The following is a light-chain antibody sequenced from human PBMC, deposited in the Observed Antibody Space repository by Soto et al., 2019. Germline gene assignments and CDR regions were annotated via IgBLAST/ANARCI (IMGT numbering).Light chain of an antibody. J-gene: IGLJ1*01. Sequence: QSVLTQPASVSGSAGQSIAISCTGNSSDVGSYNLVSWYQQHPGKAPKLMIYDVGNRPSGVSDRFSGSKSGNTASLTISGLQAEDEADYYCSSYTSSNTLYVFGTGTKVTVL. CDR2: DVG. V-gene: IGLV2-14*03. CDR3: SSYTSSNTLYV. CDR1: SSDVGSYNL.